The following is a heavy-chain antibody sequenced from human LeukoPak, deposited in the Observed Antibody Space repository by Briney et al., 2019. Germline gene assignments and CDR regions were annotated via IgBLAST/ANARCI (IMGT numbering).Heavy chain of an antibody. CDR1: GGSISGNY. CDR2: IFYVGST. D-gene: IGHD1-14*01. V-gene: IGHV4-59*08. CDR3: ARIITGTVALDY. J-gene: IGHJ4*02. Sequence: SETLSLTCTVSGGSISGNYWSWIGQPLGKGLEWIGYIFYVGSTIYNPSLKSRVTISVDTSKSQFSLQLSSVTAADTAVYYCARIITGTVALDYWGQGTLVTVSS.